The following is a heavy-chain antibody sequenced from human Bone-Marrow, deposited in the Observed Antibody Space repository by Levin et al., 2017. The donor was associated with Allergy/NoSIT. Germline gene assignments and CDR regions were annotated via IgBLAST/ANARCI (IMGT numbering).Heavy chain of an antibody. CDR3: ARGIIGDVRVAHKEAFDI. D-gene: IGHD2-8*02. Sequence: GESMKISCTVSGFTFSIYSINWVRQAPGKGLEWVSSISSSGSDMYYVDSVKGRFTISRDNAKNSLTLQMNSLRAEDTAVYYCARGIIGDVRVAHKEAFDIWGQGTMVSVSS. V-gene: IGHV3-21*01. CDR1: GFTFSIYS. CDR2: ISSSGSDM. J-gene: IGHJ3*02.